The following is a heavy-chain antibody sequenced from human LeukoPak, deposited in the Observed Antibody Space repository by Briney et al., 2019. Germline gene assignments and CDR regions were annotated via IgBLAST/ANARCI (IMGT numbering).Heavy chain of an antibody. V-gene: IGHV3-30*18. CDR3: AKDERQWLVRGAFDI. CDR1: GFTFSSYG. Sequence: PGRSLRLSCAASGFTFSSYGMHWVRQAPGKGLEWVAVISYDGSNKYYADSVKGRFTISRDNSKNTLYLQMNSLRAEDTAVYYCAKDERQWLVRGAFDIWGQGTMVTVSS. J-gene: IGHJ3*02. D-gene: IGHD6-19*01. CDR2: ISYDGSNK.